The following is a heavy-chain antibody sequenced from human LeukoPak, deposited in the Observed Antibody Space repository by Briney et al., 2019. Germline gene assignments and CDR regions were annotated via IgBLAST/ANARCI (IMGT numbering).Heavy chain of an antibody. Sequence: PGGSLRLSCAASGFTFSSYGMHWVRQAPGKGLEWVAVISYDGSNKYYADSVKGRFTISRDNSKNTLYLQMNSLRAEDTAVYYCASWSGYSGYDPFDYWGQGTLVTVSS. V-gene: IGHV3-30*03. CDR3: ASWSGYSGYDPFDY. CDR1: GFTFSSYG. J-gene: IGHJ4*02. D-gene: IGHD5-12*01. CDR2: ISYDGSNK.